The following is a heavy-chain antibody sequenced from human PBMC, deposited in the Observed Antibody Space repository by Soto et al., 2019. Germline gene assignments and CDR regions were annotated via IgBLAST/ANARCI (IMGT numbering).Heavy chain of an antibody. V-gene: IGHV4-4*02. D-gene: IGHD2-15*01. Sequence: QVQLQESGPGLVKPSGTLSLTCAVSGGSISSSNWWSWVRQPPGKGLEWIGEIYHSGSTNYNPSLKSRVTISVDKSKNQFSLKLSSVTAADTAVYYCARTIGYCSGGSCYGNYYFDYWGQGTLVTVSS. CDR1: GGSISSSNW. CDR3: ARTIGYCSGGSCYGNYYFDY. CDR2: IYHSGST. J-gene: IGHJ4*02.